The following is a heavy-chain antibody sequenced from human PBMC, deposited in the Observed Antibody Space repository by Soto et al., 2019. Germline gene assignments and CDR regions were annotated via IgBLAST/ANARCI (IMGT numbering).Heavy chain of an antibody. D-gene: IGHD3-3*01. J-gene: IGHJ6*02. V-gene: IGHV4-39*01. CDR2: IYYSGST. CDR1: GGSISSSSYY. Sequence: SETLSLTCTVSGGSISSSSYYWGWIRQPLGKGLEWIGSIYYSGSTYYNPSLKSRVTISVDTSKNQFSLKLSSVTAADTAVYYCARQDYDFWYHYYGMDVWGQGTTVTVSS. CDR3: ARQDYDFWYHYYGMDV.